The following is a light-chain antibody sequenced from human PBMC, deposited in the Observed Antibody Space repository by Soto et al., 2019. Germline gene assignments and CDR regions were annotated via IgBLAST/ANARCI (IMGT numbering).Light chain of an antibody. CDR1: QYINTR. CDR3: QHYGSSPPLT. J-gene: IGKJ5*01. V-gene: IGKV3-20*01. Sequence: MMMTQSPATLSVSPGERVTLSCRASQYINTRLAWYQHRPGQAPRLLIYQTSIRAAGIPARFSASGSGTDFTPTIIRLEPEDFAVYYCQHYGSSPPLTFGQGTRLEIK. CDR2: QTS.